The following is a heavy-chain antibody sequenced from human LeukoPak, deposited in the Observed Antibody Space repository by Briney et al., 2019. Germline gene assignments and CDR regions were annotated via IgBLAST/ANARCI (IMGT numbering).Heavy chain of an antibody. Sequence: ASVKVSCKASGYTFTSYGISWVRQAPGQGLEWMGWISAYNGNTNYAQNLQGRVTLTRDMSTSTDYLELSSLRSEDTAVYYCARDNSVRDTAWWFDPWGQRTLVTVSS. J-gene: IGHJ5*02. CDR2: ISAYNGNT. CDR3: ARDNSVRDTAWWFDP. V-gene: IGHV1-18*01. CDR1: GYTFTSYG. D-gene: IGHD2-21*02.